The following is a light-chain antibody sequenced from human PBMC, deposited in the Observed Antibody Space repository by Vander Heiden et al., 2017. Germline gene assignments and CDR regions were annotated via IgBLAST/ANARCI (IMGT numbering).Light chain of an antibody. Sequence: QSELTQPPSASGTPGQRVTIACSGSSSNIGSNTVNWYQQHPGTAPKLLINSNNQRPAGVPDRFSGSKSVTSASLAISGLQSEDEADYFCAAWDDSLNGRVFGTGTKVTVL. CDR2: SNN. CDR1: SSNIGSNT. J-gene: IGLJ1*01. CDR3: AAWDDSLNGRV. V-gene: IGLV1-44*01.